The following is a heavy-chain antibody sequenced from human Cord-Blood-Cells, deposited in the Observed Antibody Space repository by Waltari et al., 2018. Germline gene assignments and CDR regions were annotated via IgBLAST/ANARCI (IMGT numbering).Heavy chain of an antibody. Sequence: QVQLVESGGGVVQPGRSLRLSCAASGFTFSSYAMHWVRQAPGKGLGWVAVISYDGSNKYYADSVKGRFTISRDNSKNTLYLQMNSLRAEDMAVYYCARDYYGSGSYFDYWGQGTLVTVSS. J-gene: IGHJ4*02. V-gene: IGHV3-30*01. CDR2: ISYDGSNK. CDR3: ARDYYGSGSYFDY. D-gene: IGHD3-10*01. CDR1: GFTFSSYA.